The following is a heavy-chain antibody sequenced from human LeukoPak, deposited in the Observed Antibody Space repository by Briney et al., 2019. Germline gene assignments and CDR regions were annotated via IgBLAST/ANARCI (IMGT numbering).Heavy chain of an antibody. V-gene: IGHV1-69*01. CDR1: GGTFSSYA. J-gene: IGHJ3*02. CDR2: IIPIFGTA. D-gene: IGHD2-15*01. Sequence: GSSVKVSCKASGGTFSSYAISWVRQAPGQGLEWMGGIIPIFGTANYAQKFQGRVTITADESTSTAYMELSSLRSEDTAVYYCARAFRGGGRDDEAFNIWGQGTMVTVSS. CDR3: ARAFRGGGRDDEAFNI.